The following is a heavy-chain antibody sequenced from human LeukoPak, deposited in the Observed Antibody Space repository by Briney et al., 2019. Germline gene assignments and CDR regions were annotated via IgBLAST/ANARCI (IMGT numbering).Heavy chain of an antibody. V-gene: IGHV1-46*01. D-gene: IGHD6-6*01. J-gene: IGHJ6*03. CDR1: GYTFTSYY. CDR3: ARSGVSSSLTDYYYMDV. CDR2: INPSGGST. Sequence: ASVKVSCKASGYTFTSYYMHWVRQAPGQGLEWMGIINPSGGSTSYAQKFQGRVTTTRDMSTSTVYMELSSLRSEDTAVYYCARSGVSSSLTDYYYMDVWGKGTTVTVSS.